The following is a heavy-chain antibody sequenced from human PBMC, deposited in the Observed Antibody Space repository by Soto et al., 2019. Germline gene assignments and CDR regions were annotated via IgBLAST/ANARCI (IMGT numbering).Heavy chain of an antibody. CDR3: ASLKRAYDFVDYCGMDV. CDR1: GYSFTSYW. Sequence: GESLKISCKGSGYSFTSYWIGLVRQMPGKGLEWMGIIYPGDSDTRYSRSFQGQLTIPADKSLATAYMQWGSMKGRNTDRYYWASLKRAYDFVDYCGMDVWGQGTTVTVSS. CDR2: IYPGDSDT. V-gene: IGHV5-51*01. J-gene: IGHJ6*02. D-gene: IGHD3-3*01.